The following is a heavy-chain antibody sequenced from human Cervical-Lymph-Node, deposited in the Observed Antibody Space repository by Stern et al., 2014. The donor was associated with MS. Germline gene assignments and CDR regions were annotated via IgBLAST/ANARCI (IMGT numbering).Heavy chain of an antibody. D-gene: IGHD2-15*01. CDR3: ARGYPFFDN. Sequence: VQLLESGAEVKKPGASVKVSCTASGYTFPGFFLHWVRQAPGQGLEWVGWINPNTGVTKSAQKFQGWVTLTRDTSINTVYMELNRLKSDDTAVFYCARGYPFFDNWGQCTLVTVSS. V-gene: IGHV1-2*04. J-gene: IGHJ4*02. CDR2: INPNTGVT. CDR1: GYTFPGFF.